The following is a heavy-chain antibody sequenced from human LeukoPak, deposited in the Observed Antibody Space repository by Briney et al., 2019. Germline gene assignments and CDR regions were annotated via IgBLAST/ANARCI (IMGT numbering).Heavy chain of an antibody. V-gene: IGHV4-30-2*01. CDR2: IYHSGST. CDR1: GGSISSGGYY. J-gene: IGHJ6*03. Sequence: PSETLSLTCTVSGGSISSGGYYWSWIRQPPGKGLEWIGYIYHSGSTYYNPSLKSRVTISVDRSKNQFSLKLSSVTAADTAVYYCARAGALAGWELPGRYYYYMDVWGKGTTVTVSS. CDR3: ARAGALAGWELPGRYYYYMDV. D-gene: IGHD1-26*01.